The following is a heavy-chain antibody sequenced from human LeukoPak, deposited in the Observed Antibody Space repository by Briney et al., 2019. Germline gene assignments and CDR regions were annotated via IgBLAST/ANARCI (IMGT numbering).Heavy chain of an antibody. Sequence: PSQTLSLTCTVSGGSISSGSYYWSWIRQPAGKGLEWIGRIYTSGSTNYNPSLKSRVTISVDTSKNQFSLKLSSVTAADTAVYYCAREMENPRFLEWPTGGTFDIWGQGTMVTVSS. CDR2: IYTSGST. CDR1: GGSISSGSYY. CDR3: AREMENPRFLEWPTGGTFDI. D-gene: IGHD3-3*01. J-gene: IGHJ3*02. V-gene: IGHV4-61*02.